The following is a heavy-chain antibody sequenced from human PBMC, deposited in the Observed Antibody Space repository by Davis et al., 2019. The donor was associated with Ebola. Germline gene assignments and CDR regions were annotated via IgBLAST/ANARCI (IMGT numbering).Heavy chain of an antibody. CDR3: ARKRGPADY. CDR2: INHSGST. V-gene: IGHV4-34*01. J-gene: IGHJ4*02. CDR1: GGSFSGYY. D-gene: IGHD5-12*01. Sequence: PSETLSLTCAVYGGSFSGYYWSWIRQPPGKGLEWIGEINHSGSTNYNPSLKSRVTISVDTSKNQFSLKLSSVTAADTAVYYCARKRGPADYWGQGTLVTVSS.